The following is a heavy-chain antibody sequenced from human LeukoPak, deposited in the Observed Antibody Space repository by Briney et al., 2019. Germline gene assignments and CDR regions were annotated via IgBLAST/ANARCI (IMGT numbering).Heavy chain of an antibody. CDR2: IYSGGTT. CDR3: ARGGGLDV. V-gene: IGHV3-53*03. J-gene: IGHJ6*02. Sequence: PGGSLRLSCAASGFTVNSNYMSWVRQAPGMGLEWVSVIYSGGTTYYADSVKGRFTISRDNVENSLYLQMNSLRDEDTAVYYCARGGGLDVWGQGATVTVSS. CDR1: GFTVNSNY.